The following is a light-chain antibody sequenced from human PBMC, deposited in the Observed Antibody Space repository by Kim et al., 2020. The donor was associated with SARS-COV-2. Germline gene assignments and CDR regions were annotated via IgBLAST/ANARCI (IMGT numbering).Light chain of an antibody. V-gene: IGLV1-51*01. J-gene: IGLJ3*02. CDR3: GTWDSSLSAVV. CDR1: SSNVGDEY. CDR2: NNN. Sequence: GQKGTIACSGSSSNVGDEYVSWYQQLPETAPKLLIYNNNERPSGIPDRFSGSKSGTTATLGITGLQTGDEADYYCGTWDSSLSAVVFGGGTKVTVL.